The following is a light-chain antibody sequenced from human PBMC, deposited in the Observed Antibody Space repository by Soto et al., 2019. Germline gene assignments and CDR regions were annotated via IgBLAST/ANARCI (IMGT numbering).Light chain of an antibody. CDR1: QGISSN. V-gene: IGKV1-9*01. Sequence: DIQLTQSPSFLSASVGDRVTITCRASQGISSNLAWYQQKPEKAPKLLIYAASTLQSGVPSRFSGSGSGTEFTLTISSLQPEDFATYYCQQFNSYPITFGQGTRLEIK. CDR3: QQFNSYPIT. CDR2: AAS. J-gene: IGKJ5*01.